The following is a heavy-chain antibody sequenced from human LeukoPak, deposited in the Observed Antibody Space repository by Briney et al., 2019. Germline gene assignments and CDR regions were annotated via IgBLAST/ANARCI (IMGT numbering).Heavy chain of an antibody. J-gene: IGHJ4*02. CDR1: GFTFSSYS. V-gene: IGHV3-21*01. CDR2: ISSSSSHI. CDR3: SRDGAESGLFDY. D-gene: IGHD3-10*01. Sequence: GGSLRLSCAASGFTFSSYSMNWVRQAPGKGLEWVSSISSSSSHIYYADSVKGRFTISRDSAKTSLFLQMNSLRAEDTAVYYCSRDGAESGLFDYWGQGTLVTVSS.